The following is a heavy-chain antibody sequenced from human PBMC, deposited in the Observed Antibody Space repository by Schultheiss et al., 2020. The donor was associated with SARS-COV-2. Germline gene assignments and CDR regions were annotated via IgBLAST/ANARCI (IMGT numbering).Heavy chain of an antibody. CDR1: GFTFSSYA. CDR2: ISGSGGST. V-gene: IGHV3-23*01. CDR3: ARDLYSSGGSCYAY. D-gene: IGHD2-15*01. J-gene: IGHJ4*02. Sequence: GGSLRLSCAASGFTFSSYAMSWVRQAPGKGLEWVSAISGSGGSTYYADSVKGRFTISRDNSKNTLYLQMNSLRAEDTAVYYCARDLYSSGGSCYAYWGQGTLVTVSS.